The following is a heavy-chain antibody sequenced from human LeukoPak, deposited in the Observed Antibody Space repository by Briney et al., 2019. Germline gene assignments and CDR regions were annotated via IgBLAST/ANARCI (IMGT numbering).Heavy chain of an antibody. D-gene: IGHD3-10*01. CDR3: ARRDGFGAIDFAFDI. CDR2: IDPSDSYT. CDR1: GYSFTSYW. Sequence: GESLRISCKGSGYSFTSYWITWVRQMPGKGLEWMGRIDPSDSYTNYSPSFQGHVTISADKSISTAYLQWSGLKASDTAMYYCARRDGFGAIDFAFDIWGQGTMVTVSS. V-gene: IGHV5-10-1*01. J-gene: IGHJ3*02.